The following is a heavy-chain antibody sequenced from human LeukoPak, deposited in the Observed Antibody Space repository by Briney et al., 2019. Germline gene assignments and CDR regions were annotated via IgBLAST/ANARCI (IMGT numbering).Heavy chain of an antibody. J-gene: IGHJ6*03. CDR3: AKGGRIAVAGSRWGYYMDV. V-gene: IGHV3-9*03. Sequence: GRSLRLSCAASGFTFDDYAMHWVRQAPGKGLEWVSGISWNSGSIGYADSVKGRFTISRDNAKNSLYLQMNSLRAEDMALYYCAKGGRIAVAGSRWGYYMDVWGKGTTVTVSS. CDR1: GFTFDDYA. D-gene: IGHD6-19*01. CDR2: ISWNSGSI.